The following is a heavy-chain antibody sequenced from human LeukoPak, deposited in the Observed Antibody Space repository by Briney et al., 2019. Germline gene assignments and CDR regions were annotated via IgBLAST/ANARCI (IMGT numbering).Heavy chain of an antibody. J-gene: IGHJ4*02. CDR1: GFSFDDYA. CDR3: AINGGGDSGYGNFDY. CDR2: ISWNSDNI. D-gene: IGHD5-12*01. Sequence: GGSLRLSCSGSGFSFDDYAMPSVRQVPGKGLEWISGISWNSDNIGYADSVKGRFTTSRDNAKSSLYLQMNSLRAEDTALYYCAINGGGDSGYGNFDYWGQGTLVTVSS. V-gene: IGHV3-9*01.